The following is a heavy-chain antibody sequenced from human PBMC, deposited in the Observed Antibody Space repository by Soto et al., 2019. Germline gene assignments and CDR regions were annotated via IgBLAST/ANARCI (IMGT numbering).Heavy chain of an antibody. J-gene: IGHJ6*02. CDR3: ARGAAAGVDYGMDL. V-gene: IGHV4-4*07. D-gene: IGHD6-13*01. Sequence: SETLSLTCTFSGGSISAYYWSWIRQPAGKGLEWIGRIYTSGGTNYNPSLKSRVTMSRDTSKKQFFLSLSSVTAADTAVYYCARGAAAGVDYGMDLWGQGTTVTVSS. CDR1: GGSISAYY. CDR2: IYTSGGT.